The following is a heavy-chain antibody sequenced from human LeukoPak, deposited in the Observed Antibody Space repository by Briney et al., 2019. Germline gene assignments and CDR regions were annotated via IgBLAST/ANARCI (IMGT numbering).Heavy chain of an antibody. D-gene: IGHD3-10*01. J-gene: IGHJ5*02. CDR2: INHSGST. V-gene: IGHV4-34*01. CDR3: ARGRTYHYGSGSSNWFDP. CDR1: GGSFSGYY. Sequence: SETLSLTCAVYGGSFSGYYWSWIRQPPGKGLEWIGEINHSGSTNYNPSLKSRVTISVDTSKNQFSLKLSSVTAADTAVYYCARGRTYHYGSGSSNWFDPWGQGTLVTVSS.